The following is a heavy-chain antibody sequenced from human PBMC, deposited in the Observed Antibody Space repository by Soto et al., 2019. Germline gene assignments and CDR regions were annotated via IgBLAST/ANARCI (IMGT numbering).Heavy chain of an antibody. CDR3: ARSAAAGDAFDY. V-gene: IGHV1-18*01. D-gene: IGHD6-13*01. Sequence: APVKVSCKASGYTLSRHCISSGRQAPGQGLEWMGWISAYNGNTNYAQKLQGRVTMTTDTSTSTAYMELRSLRSDDTAVYYCARSAAAGDAFDYWGQGTLVTVSS. J-gene: IGHJ4*02. CDR1: GYTLSRHC. CDR2: ISAYNGNT.